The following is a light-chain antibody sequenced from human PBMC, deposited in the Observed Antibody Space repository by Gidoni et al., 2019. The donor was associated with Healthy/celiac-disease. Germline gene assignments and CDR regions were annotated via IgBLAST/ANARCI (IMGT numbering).Light chain of an antibody. CDR3: QQYVSWIT. CDR1: QSVSSSY. J-gene: IGKJ5*01. CDR2: GAS. V-gene: IGKV3-20*01. Sequence: EIVLTQSPGTLSLSPGERATLSCRASQSVSSSYLAWYQQKPGQAPRLLIYGASSRATGIPDRFRGSGSGTDLTLTIRRLEPEDFAVYYCQQYVSWITFGQGTRLEIK.